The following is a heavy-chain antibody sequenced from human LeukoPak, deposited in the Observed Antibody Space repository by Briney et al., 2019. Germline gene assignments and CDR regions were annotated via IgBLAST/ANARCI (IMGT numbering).Heavy chain of an antibody. CDR1: GFTFSDYY. J-gene: IGHJ6*02. D-gene: IGHD6-6*01. CDR2: ISSSGSTI. V-gene: IGHV3-11*01. CDR3: ARPRESIGYYYGMDV. Sequence: GGSLRLSCAASGFTFSDYYMSWIRQAPGKGLECVSYISSSGSTIYYADSVKSRSTISRDNAKNSLYLQMNRLRAEDTAVYYCARPRESIGYYYGMDVWGQGTTVTVSS.